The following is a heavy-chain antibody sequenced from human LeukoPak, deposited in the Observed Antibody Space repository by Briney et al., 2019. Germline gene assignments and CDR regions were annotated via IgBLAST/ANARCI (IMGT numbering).Heavy chain of an antibody. J-gene: IGHJ3*02. Sequence: QTGGSLRLSCAASGFTFSSYSMNWVRQTPGKGLEWVSYISSSSTIYYADSVKGRFTISRDNAKNSLYLQMNSLRAEDTAVYYCARDMVRGSNAFDIWGQGTMVTVSS. CDR2: ISSSSTI. CDR1: GFTFSSYS. CDR3: ARDMVRGSNAFDI. V-gene: IGHV3-48*04. D-gene: IGHD3-10*01.